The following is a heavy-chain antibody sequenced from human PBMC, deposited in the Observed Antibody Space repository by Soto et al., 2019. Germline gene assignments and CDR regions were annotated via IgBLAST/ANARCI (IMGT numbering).Heavy chain of an antibody. D-gene: IGHD2-15*01. J-gene: IGHJ5*02. CDR3: ARGIATGQLDP. CDR2: INPDNGNT. V-gene: IGHV1-3*01. Sequence: ASVKVSCKASGYTFTRYTMNWLRQSPGQRLEWMGWINPDNGNTKSSQKFQDRVIITRDTSASTAYMDLSSLRSEDTAVYYCARGIATGQLDPWGQGTLVTVSS. CDR1: GYTFTRYT.